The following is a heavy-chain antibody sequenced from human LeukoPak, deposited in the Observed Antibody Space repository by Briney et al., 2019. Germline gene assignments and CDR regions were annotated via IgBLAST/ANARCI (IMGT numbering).Heavy chain of an antibody. CDR2: INSDGSST. V-gene: IGHV3-74*01. CDR1: GFTFSSYW. Sequence: PGGSLRLSCAASGFTFSSYWMHWVRQAPGKGLVWVSRINSDGSSTSYADSVKGRFTISRDNAKNSLYLQMNSLRAEDTAVYYCARGGSYSWFDSWGQGTPVTVSS. CDR3: ARGGSYSWFDS. J-gene: IGHJ5*01.